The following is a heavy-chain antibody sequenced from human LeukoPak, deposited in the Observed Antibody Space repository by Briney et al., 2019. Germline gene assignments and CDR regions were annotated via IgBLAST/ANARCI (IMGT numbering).Heavy chain of an antibody. CDR3: AKDGGYSYGYATVYYFYY. CDR2: ISLEGGNT. Sequence: RGSLRPSCAVSGFTLDEYTMHWVRQAPGQGLGWVSCISLEGGNTNYANSVKGRLTIPRDNSKNSLYLQMNSLRTEDTALYYCAKDGGYSYGYATVYYFYYWGQGTLVTVSS. D-gene: IGHD5-18*01. V-gene: IGHV3-43*01. J-gene: IGHJ4*02. CDR1: GFTLDEYT.